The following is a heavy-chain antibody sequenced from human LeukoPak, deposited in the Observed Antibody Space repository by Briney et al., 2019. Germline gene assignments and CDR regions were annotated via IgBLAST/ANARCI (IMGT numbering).Heavy chain of an antibody. CDR3: ARRVVVVTANDKSDAFDM. J-gene: IGHJ3*02. D-gene: IGHD2-15*01. V-gene: IGHV4-59*02. CDR1: GGSVSSYY. CDR2: VYFTGST. Sequence: SETLSLTCTVSGGSVSSYYWNWIRQPPGEGLEWIGYVYFTGSTNYNPSLKSRVTISLDTSKNQFSLKLTSVTAADTAVYYCARRVVVVTANDKSDAFDMWGQGTAVTVSS.